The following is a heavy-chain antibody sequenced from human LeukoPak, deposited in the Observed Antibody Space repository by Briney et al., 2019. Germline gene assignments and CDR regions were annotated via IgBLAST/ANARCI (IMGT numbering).Heavy chain of an antibody. Sequence: SEPLSLTCAVSGYPISRGHYWGSIRQPPGTGLEWIWRIYQREKIYYNPPLKSRVTISVDTSKNEFSLKLSSVTAANPAVYYCARTISPKDYDFWSGYYRGPFDYWGQGTLVTVSS. J-gene: IGHJ4*02. CDR3: ARTISPKDYDFWSGYYRGPFDY. CDR1: GYPISRGHY. D-gene: IGHD3-3*01. CDR2: IYQREKI. V-gene: IGHV4-38-2*01.